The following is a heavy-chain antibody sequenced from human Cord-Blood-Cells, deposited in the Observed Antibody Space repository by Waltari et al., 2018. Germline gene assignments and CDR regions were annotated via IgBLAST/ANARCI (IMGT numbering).Heavy chain of an antibody. CDR2: INHSGST. CDR1: GGSYSGYY. J-gene: IGHJ4*02. D-gene: IGHD6-19*01. V-gene: IGHV4-34*01. Sequence: QVQLQQWGAGLLKPSATLSLTCAGYGGSYSGYYWSWIRQPPGKGLEWIGEINHSGSTNYNPSLKSRVTISVDTSKNQFSLKLSSVTAADTAVYYCARDIAVAGTGDWGQGTLVTVSS. CDR3: ARDIAVAGTGD.